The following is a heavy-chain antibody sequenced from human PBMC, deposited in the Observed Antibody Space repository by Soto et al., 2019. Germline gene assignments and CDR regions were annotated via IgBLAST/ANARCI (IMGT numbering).Heavy chain of an antibody. CDR1: GYTFTSYD. J-gene: IGHJ5*02. V-gene: IGHV1-8*01. CDR2: MSPSSGNT. D-gene: IGHD4-17*01. CDR3: ARDYGGNSGWFDP. Sequence: QVQLVQSGAEVKRPGASVKVSCKASGYTFTSYDLHWVRQATGQGLEWIGWMSPSSGNTGYAQKFQGRVTMTTNTAMSTAYMELSSLTSEDTAVYYCARDYGGNSGWFDPWGQGTLVTVSS.